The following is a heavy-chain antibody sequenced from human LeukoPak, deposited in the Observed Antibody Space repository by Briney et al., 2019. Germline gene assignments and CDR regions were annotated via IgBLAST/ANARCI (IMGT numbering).Heavy chain of an antibody. CDR1: GYTFTSYY. Sequence: GASVKVSCTASGYTFTSYYMHWVRQAPGQGLEWMAIINPTTGDTTYAQKFQGRLTMTRDMSTSTVYMELSSLTSEDTAVFYCARYGFSTVWQGGWHAFDIWGQGTVVTVSS. V-gene: IGHV1-46*01. J-gene: IGHJ3*02. D-gene: IGHD6-13*01. CDR2: INPTTGDT. CDR3: ARYGFSTVWQGGWHAFDI.